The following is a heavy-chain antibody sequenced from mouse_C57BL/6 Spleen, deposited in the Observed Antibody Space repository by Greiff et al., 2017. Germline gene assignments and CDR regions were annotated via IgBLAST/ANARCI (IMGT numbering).Heavy chain of an antibody. CDR1: GYSFTGYY. D-gene: IGHD1-1*01. CDR3: ARWDYGSAFDY. CDR2: INPSTGGT. J-gene: IGHJ2*01. V-gene: IGHV1-42*01. Sequence: DVKLQESGPELVKPGASVKISCKASGYSFTGYYMNWVKQSPEKSLEWIGEINPSTGGTTYNQKFKAKATLTVNKSSSTAYMQLKSLNSKDSAVYYCARWDYGSAFDYWGQGTTLTVSS.